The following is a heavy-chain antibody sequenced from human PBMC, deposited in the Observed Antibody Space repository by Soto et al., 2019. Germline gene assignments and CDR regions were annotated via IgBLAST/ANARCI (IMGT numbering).Heavy chain of an antibody. CDR1: RGTFSSYA. CDR3: ARNGKVVVVPAAISYYYYYYGIDV. D-gene: IGHD2-2*02. J-gene: IGHJ6*02. Sequence: QVQLVQSGAEVKKPGSSVKVSCKASRGTFSSYAISWVRQAPGQGLEWMGGIIPIFGTANYAQKFQGRVTITADKSTSTAYMELSSLRSEDTAVYYCARNGKVVVVPAAISYYYYYYGIDVWGQGTTVTVSS. V-gene: IGHV1-69*06. CDR2: IIPIFGTA.